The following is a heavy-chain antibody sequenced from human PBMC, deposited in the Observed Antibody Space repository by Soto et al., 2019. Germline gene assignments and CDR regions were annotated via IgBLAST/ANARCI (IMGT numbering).Heavy chain of an antibody. Sequence: QVQLVESGGGVVQPGRSLRLSCEASGFTFSYYGMHWVRQAPGKGLEWVAMISYDGSDKYYADSVRGRFTISRDNSMNTLNLQMNSLRVDDTAVYYCAKALGELSPESYDYWGQGTLITVSS. CDR2: ISYDGSDK. D-gene: IGHD3-16*02. V-gene: IGHV3-30*18. J-gene: IGHJ4*02. CDR3: AKALGELSPESYDY. CDR1: GFTFSYYG.